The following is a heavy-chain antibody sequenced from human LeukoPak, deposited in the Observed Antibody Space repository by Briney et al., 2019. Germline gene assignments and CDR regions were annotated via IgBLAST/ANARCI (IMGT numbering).Heavy chain of an antibody. Sequence: SETQSLTCTVSGGSISSSSYYWGWIRQPPEEGLEWIGSINYSGSTHYNPSLKSRVTISVDTSKNQFSLKLTSVTAADTAVYYCARRPGYSSSWYYFDYWGQGTLVTVSA. D-gene: IGHD6-13*01. V-gene: IGHV4-39*01. CDR1: GGSISSSSYY. CDR3: ARRPGYSSSWYYFDY. CDR2: INYSGST. J-gene: IGHJ4*02.